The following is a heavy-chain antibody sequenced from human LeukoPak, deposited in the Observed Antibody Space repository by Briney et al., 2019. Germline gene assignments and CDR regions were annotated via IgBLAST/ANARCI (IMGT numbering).Heavy chain of an antibody. V-gene: IGHV4-59*01. J-gene: IGHJ4*01. CDR1: GDAISGYS. CDR2: ITHTGST. D-gene: IGHD2-21*02. Sequence: SSETLSLSCAVSGDAISGYSMTWIRQPPGKGLEWIGCITHTGSTNYHPSLRSRVTLSVDTSKRQFSLTLSSVSAADTALYYWVSSILVVTIGEYFNYRGDRTLVTVSS. CDR3: VSSILVVTIGEYFNY.